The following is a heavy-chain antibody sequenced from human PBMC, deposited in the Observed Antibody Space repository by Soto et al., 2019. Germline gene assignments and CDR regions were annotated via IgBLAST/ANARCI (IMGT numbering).Heavy chain of an antibody. J-gene: IGHJ6*03. CDR1: GGSISSSSYY. Sequence: QLQLQESGPGLVKPSETLSLTCTVSGGSISSSSYYWGWIRQPPGKGLEWIGSIYYSGSTYYNPSLKSRVTISVDTSKNQFSLKLSSVTAADTAVYYCASSPFIAAAGTRENGYYYYMDVWGKGTTVTVSS. CDR2: IYYSGST. V-gene: IGHV4-39*01. D-gene: IGHD6-13*01. CDR3: ASSPFIAAAGTRENGYYYYMDV.